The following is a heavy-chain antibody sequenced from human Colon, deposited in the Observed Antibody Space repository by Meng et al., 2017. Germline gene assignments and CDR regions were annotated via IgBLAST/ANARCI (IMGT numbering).Heavy chain of an antibody. CDR2: INPNTGGA. CDR1: GTTFTAYY. J-gene: IGHJ5*02. D-gene: IGHD3-10*01. Sequence: ASVKVSCKTSGTTFTAYYMHWVRQAPGQGLEWMGWINPNTGGASYPQKFQGRVTMTRDTALSTAYMELYSLRYDDTAVYYCARSGSASGRLSWGQGTLVTVSS. V-gene: IGHV1-2*02. CDR3: ARSGSASGRLS.